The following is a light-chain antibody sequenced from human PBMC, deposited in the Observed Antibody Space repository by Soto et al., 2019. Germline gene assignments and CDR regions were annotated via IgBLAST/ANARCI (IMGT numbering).Light chain of an antibody. CDR1: SSDVGGYKY. J-gene: IGLJ2*01. CDR3: SSYTSSNKV. CDR2: EIN. Sequence: QSALTQPASVSGSPGQSITISCTGVSSDVGGYKYVSWYQQHPGKAPKVMIYEINKRPSGVSDRFSGSKSGKTASLTISGLQVEDEADYYCSSYTSSNKVFGGGTKVTV. V-gene: IGLV2-14*01.